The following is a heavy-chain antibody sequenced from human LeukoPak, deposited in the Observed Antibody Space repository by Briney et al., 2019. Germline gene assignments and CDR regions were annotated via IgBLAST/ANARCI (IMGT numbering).Heavy chain of an antibody. Sequence: SETLSLTCAVYGGSFSGYYWSWIRQPPGKGLEWIGEINHSGSTNYNPSLKSRVTISVDTSKNQFSLKLSSVTAADTAVYYCAGTPASSGSYMFSAFDIWGQGTMVTVSS. D-gene: IGHD3-10*01. V-gene: IGHV4-34*01. J-gene: IGHJ3*02. CDR2: INHSGST. CDR1: GGSFSGYY. CDR3: AGTPASSGSYMFSAFDI.